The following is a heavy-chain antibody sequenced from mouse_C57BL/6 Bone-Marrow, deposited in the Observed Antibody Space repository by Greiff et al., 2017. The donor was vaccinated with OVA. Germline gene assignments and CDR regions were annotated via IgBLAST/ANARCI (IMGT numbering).Heavy chain of an antibody. D-gene: IGHD1-1*01. CDR1: GFTFSNYW. V-gene: IGHV6-3*01. CDR2: IRLKSDNYAT. CDR3: TGYGSSLYYAMDY. J-gene: IGHJ4*01. Sequence: EVNVVESGGGLVQPGGSMKLSCVASGFTFSNYWMNWVRQSPEKGLEWVAQIRLKSDNYATHYAESVKGRFTISRDDSKSSVYLQMNNLRAEDTGIYYCTGYGSSLYYAMDYWGQGTSVTVSS.